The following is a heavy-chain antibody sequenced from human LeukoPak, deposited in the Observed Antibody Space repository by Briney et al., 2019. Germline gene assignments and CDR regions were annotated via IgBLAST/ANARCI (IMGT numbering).Heavy chain of an antibody. D-gene: IGHD1-26*01. CDR1: GYTFTGYY. CDR3: ARGWEVLEGEGRFDY. Sequence: GASVKVSCKASGYTFTGYYMHWVRQAPGQGLEWMGWINPNSGGTNYAQKLQGRVTMTRDTSISTAYMELSRLRSDGTAVYYCARGWEVLEGEGRFDYWGQGTLVTVSS. CDR2: INPNSGGT. J-gene: IGHJ4*02. V-gene: IGHV1-2*02.